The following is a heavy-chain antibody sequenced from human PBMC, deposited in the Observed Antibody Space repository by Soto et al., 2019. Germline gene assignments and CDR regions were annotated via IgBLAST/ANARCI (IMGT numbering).Heavy chain of an antibody. V-gene: IGHV3-53*01. CDR2: IYSGGST. CDR3: HGYGY. Sequence: EVQVVESGGGLIQPGGSLRLSCEVSGFSVTANYMSWVRQAPEKGLEWVSVIYSGGSTYYVDSVKGRFSISRDISKNTLYLQMNSLRAEDTAVYYCHGYGYRGQGTLVTVSS. D-gene: IGHD5-12*01. J-gene: IGHJ4*02. CDR1: GFSVTANY.